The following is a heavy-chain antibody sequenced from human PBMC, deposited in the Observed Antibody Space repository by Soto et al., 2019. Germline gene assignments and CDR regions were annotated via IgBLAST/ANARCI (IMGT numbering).Heavy chain of an antibody. V-gene: IGHV3-23*01. CDR1: GFTFRGYA. CDR3: AKDGKMRTKVWFPAGYGMDV. J-gene: IGHJ6*02. Sequence: GGSLRLSCAASGFTFRGYARNWVRQAPGRRLQWISGISVSGDNTSYVESVRGRFTVYRDNSKNTLYLQMNNLRAEDTALYYCAKDGKMRTKVWFPAGYGMDVWGQGTTVTVSS. CDR2: ISVSGDNT. D-gene: IGHD3-10*01.